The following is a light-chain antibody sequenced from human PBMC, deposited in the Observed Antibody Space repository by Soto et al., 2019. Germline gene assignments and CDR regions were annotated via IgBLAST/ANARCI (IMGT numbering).Light chain of an antibody. CDR3: SSYTGSSPSYV. V-gene: IGLV2-14*03. CDR2: DVA. CDR1: TRDVGGYNY. J-gene: IGLJ1*01. Sequence: QSALTQPAFVSGSPGQSITISCTGTTRDVGGYNYVSWYQHHPGKAPKLIIYDVAHRPSGVSHRFSGSMSGNTASLTISGLLGEDEADYFCSSYTGSSPSYVFGTGTKVTVL.